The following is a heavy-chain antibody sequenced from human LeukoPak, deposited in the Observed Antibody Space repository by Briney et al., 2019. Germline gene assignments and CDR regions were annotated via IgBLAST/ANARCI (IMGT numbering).Heavy chain of an antibody. D-gene: IGHD3-22*01. J-gene: IGHJ4*02. Sequence: GASVKVSCKASGYTFTSYDINWVRQATGQGLEWMGWMKPNSGNTGYAQKFQGRVTMTRNTSISTAYMELSSLRSEETAVYYCANPRYFYYDGGVLAAFLDYGGQEPLVPVPS. CDR1: GYTFTSYD. V-gene: IGHV1-8*01. CDR2: MKPNSGNT. CDR3: ANPRYFYYDGGVLAAFLDY.